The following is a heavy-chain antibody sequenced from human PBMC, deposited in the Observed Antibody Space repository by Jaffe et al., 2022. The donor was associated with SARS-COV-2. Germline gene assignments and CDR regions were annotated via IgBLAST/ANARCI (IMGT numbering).Heavy chain of an antibody. V-gene: IGHV3-23*01. CDR1: GFTFSSYA. CDR3: AKDPDRWIAYCGGDCPNDAFDI. D-gene: IGHD2-21*02. Sequence: EVQLLESGGGLVQPGGSLRLSCAASGFTFSSYAMSWVRQAPGKGLEWVSAISGSGGSTYYADSVKGRFTISRDNSKNTLYLQMNSLRAEDTAVYYCAKDPDRWIAYCGGDCPNDAFDIWGQGTMVTVSS. J-gene: IGHJ3*02. CDR2: ISGSGGST.